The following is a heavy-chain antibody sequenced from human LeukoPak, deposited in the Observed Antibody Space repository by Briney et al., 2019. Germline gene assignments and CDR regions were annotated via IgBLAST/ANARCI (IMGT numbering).Heavy chain of an antibody. CDR2: IYYSGIT. V-gene: IGHV4-31*03. Sequence: SQTLSLTCTVSGGSISSGDYYWGWIRQYSGTGLEWIGYIYYSGITYYNPSLKSRVTISVDTSKNQFSLQLTSVTAAETAVYYCARRGGGRWFDPWGQGTLVTVSS. CDR1: GGSISSGDYY. D-gene: IGHD3-16*01. CDR3: ARRGGGRWFDP. J-gene: IGHJ5*02.